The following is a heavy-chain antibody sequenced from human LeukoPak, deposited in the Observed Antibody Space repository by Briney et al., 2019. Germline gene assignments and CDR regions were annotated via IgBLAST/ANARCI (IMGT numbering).Heavy chain of an antibody. J-gene: IGHJ4*02. D-gene: IGHD5-12*01. CDR1: GGSFSGYY. Sequence: SETLSLTCAVYGGSFSGYYWSWIRQPPGKGLEWIGEINHSGSTNYNPSLKSRVTISVDTSKNQFSLKLSSVTAADTAVYYCARDHSGYSIDYWGQRTLVTVSS. V-gene: IGHV4-34*01. CDR2: INHSGST. CDR3: ARDHSGYSIDY.